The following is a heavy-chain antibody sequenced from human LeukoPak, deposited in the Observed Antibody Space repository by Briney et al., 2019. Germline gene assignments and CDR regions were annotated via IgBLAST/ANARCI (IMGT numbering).Heavy chain of an antibody. D-gene: IGHD6-19*01. V-gene: IGHV3-21*06. CDR1: GFTFSDYN. CDR3: AREIAAVAGPDY. Sequence: TGGSLRLSCAASGFTFSDYNMNWVRQAPGKGLEWVSSISSSATYIYYADSVKGRFTISRDNAKTSLSLQMNSLRAEDTAVYYCAREIAAVAGPDYWGQGTLVTVSS. CDR2: ISSSATYI. J-gene: IGHJ4*02.